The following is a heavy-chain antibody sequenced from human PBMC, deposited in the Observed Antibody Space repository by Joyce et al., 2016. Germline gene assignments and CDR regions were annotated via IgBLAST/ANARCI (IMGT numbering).Heavy chain of an antibody. CDR3: ASRMGHCSGAACRPNFYHYDVDV. Sequence: QVQLVQSGAEVKKPGSSVKVTCKASGGTFNSYAISWVRQAPGQGLEWMGGIIPRRGTAKYEQKFQGRVTITADESSSTGYMEVSSLRFEDTAVYYCASRMGHCSGAACRPNFYHYDVDVWGQGTAVTVSS. V-gene: IGHV1-69*01. D-gene: IGHD2-15*01. CDR1: GGTFNSYA. CDR2: IIPRRGTA. J-gene: IGHJ6*02.